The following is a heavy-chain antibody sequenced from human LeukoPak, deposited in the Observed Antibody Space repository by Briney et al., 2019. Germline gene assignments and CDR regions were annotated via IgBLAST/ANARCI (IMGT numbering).Heavy chain of an antibody. CDR2: IYYSGST. CDR3: ARAFRMYALHNWFDP. V-gene: IGHV4-59*01. CDR1: GGSISSYY. D-gene: IGHD2-8*01. Sequence: SETLSLTCTVSGGSISSYYWSWIRQPPGKGLEWIGYIYYSGSTNYNPSLRSRVTISVDTSKNQFALKLSSVTAADTAVYYCARAFRMYALHNWFDPWGQGTLATVSS. J-gene: IGHJ5*02.